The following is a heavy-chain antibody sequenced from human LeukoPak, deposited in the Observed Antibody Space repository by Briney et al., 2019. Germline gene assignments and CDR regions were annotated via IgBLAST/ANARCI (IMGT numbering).Heavy chain of an antibody. J-gene: IGHJ5*02. D-gene: IGHD6-6*01. V-gene: IGHV4-59*01. CDR1: GGSISSYY. Sequence: SETLSLTCTVSGGSISSYYWSWIRQPPGKGLERIGYIYCSGSTNYNPSLKSRVTISVDTSKNQFSLKLSSVTAADTAVYYCARGIAARPDWFDPWGQGTLVTVSS. CDR2: IYCSGST. CDR3: ARGIAARPDWFDP.